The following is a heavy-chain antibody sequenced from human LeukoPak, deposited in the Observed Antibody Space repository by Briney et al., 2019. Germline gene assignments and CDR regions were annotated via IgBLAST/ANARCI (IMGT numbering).Heavy chain of an antibody. D-gene: IGHD3-22*01. CDR2: IYYSGST. CDR1: GGSISSGGYY. Sequence: SQTLSLTCTVSGGSISSGGYYWSWIRQHPGKGLEWIGYIYYSGSTYYNPSLKSRVTISVDTSKNQFSLKLSSVTAAVTAVYYCARVGYYDSSGYYGLSFDYWGQGTLVTVSS. CDR3: ARVGYYDSSGYYGLSFDY. V-gene: IGHV4-31*03. J-gene: IGHJ4*02.